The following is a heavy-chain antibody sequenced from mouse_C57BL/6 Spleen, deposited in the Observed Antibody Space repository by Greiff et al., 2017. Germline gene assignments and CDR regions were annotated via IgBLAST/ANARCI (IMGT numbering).Heavy chain of an antibody. CDR2: IDPETGGT. CDR3: TRREDEYFDV. J-gene: IGHJ1*03. Sequence: VQLQQSGAELVRPGASVTLSCNASGYTFTDYEMHWVKQTPVHGLEWIGAIDPETGGTAYNQKFKGKAILTADKSSSTAYMELRSLTSEDSAVYYCTRREDEYFDVWGTGTTVTVSS. CDR1: GYTFTDYE. V-gene: IGHV1-15*01.